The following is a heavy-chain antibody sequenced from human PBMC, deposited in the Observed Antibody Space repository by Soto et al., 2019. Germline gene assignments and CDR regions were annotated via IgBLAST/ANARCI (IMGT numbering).Heavy chain of an antibody. D-gene: IGHD3-10*01. Sequence: ASVKVSCKASGYTFTSYGISWVRQAPGQGLEWMGWISAYNGNTNYAQKLQGRVTMTTDTSTSTAYMELRSLRSDDTAVYYCARAGLLWFGELSRPYYYYGMDVWGQGTTVTVSS. CDR1: GYTFTSYG. V-gene: IGHV1-18*04. CDR3: ARAGLLWFGELSRPYYYYGMDV. J-gene: IGHJ6*02. CDR2: ISAYNGNT.